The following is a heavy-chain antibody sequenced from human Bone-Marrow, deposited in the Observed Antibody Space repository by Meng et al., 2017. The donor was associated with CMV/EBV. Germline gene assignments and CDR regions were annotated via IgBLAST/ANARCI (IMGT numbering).Heavy chain of an antibody. CDR1: GFTFSSYA. D-gene: IGHD2-2*01. CDR2: IYSGGSST. J-gene: IGHJ6*02. V-gene: IGHV3-23*03. Sequence: GESLKISCAASGFTFSSYAMSWVRQAPGKGLEWVSVIYSGGSSTYYADSVKGRFTISRDNAKNSLYLQMNSLRAEDTAVYYCARGHCSSTSCYRYYYGMAVWGPGNTVNVSS. CDR3: ARGHCSSTSCYRYYYGMAV.